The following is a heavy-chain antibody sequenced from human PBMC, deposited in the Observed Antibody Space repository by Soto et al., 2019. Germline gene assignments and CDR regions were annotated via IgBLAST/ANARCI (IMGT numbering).Heavy chain of an antibody. CDR1: GYTFTSYG. CDR2: ISAYNGNT. J-gene: IGHJ6*02. D-gene: IGHD5-18*01. Sequence: ASVKVSCKASGYTFTSYGISWVRQAPGQGLEWMGWISAYNGNTNYAQKLQGRVTMTTDTSASTAYMELSSLRSEDTAVYYCAIVRGGSSGYLYYYGMYVWGQGTTVTVSS. CDR3: AIVRGGSSGYLYYYGMYV. V-gene: IGHV1-18*01.